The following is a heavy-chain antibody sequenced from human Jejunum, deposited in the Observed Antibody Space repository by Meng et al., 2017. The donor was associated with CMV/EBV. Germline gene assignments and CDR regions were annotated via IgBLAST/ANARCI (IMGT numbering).Heavy chain of an antibody. CDR1: GFSVSTYE. J-gene: IGHJ4*02. D-gene: IGHD1-26*01. CDR2: ISGDGSDL. CDR3: ASGTRSGTSAIDY. V-gene: IGHV3-48*03. Sequence: SGFSVSTYEMNWVRQAPGKGLEWISYISGDGSDLFYGDSVRGRFTISRDNAKNSLYLQMNSLRAEDTGVYYCASGTRSGTSAIDYWGQGTLVTVSS.